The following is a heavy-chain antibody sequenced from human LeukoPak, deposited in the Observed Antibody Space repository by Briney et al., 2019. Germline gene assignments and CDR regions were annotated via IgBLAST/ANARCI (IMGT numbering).Heavy chain of an antibody. J-gene: IGHJ6*02. CDR2: ISSGSSYI. D-gene: IGHD3-10*01. CDR3: ARGLITMVRGVMGNYYGMDV. CDR1: GFTFSSYS. Sequence: GGSLRLSCAASGFTFSSYSMNWVRQAPGKGLEWVSSISSGSSYIYYADSVKGRFTISRDNAKNSLYLQMNSLRAEDTAVYYCARGLITMVRGVMGNYYGMDVWGQGTTVTVSS. V-gene: IGHV3-21*01.